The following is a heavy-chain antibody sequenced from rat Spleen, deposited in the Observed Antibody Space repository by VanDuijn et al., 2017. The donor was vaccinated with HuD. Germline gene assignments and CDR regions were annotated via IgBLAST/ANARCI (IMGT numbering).Heavy chain of an antibody. CDR2: ISWGGSST. CDR1: GFTFSDYN. D-gene: IGHD1-11*01. Sequence: EVQLVESGGGLVQPGRSLKLSCAASGFTFSDYNMAWVRQAPKKGLEWVASISWGGSSTYYPDNVKGRFTISRDNAKNALYLQMNNLRSEDTAIYYCTRDQVYGGYSPYVMDAWGQGASVTVSS. J-gene: IGHJ4*01. V-gene: IGHV5-7*01. CDR3: TRDQVYGGYSPYVMDA.